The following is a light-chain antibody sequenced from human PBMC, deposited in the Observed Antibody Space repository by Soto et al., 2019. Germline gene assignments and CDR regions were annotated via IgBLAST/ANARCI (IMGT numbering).Light chain of an antibody. CDR3: SSYANSDTVI. CDR2: DVS. V-gene: IGLV2-14*01. CDR1: SSDVGTYNF. J-gene: IGLJ2*01. Sequence: QSALTQPASVSGPPGQSITISCTGTSSDVGTYNFVSWYRQHPVKAPILIIFDVSSRPSGISNRFSGSKSGNTASLTISGVQAEDEADYYCSSYANSDTVIFGGGTKLTVL.